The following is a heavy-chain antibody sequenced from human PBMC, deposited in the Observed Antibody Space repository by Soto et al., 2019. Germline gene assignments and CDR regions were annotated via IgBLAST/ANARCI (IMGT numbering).Heavy chain of an antibody. Sequence: PGGSLRLSCAASGFTFSNYNMKWVRQAPGKGLEWVSSITASTSYIYYADSVKGRFTISRDNAKNSLFLQMNSLRAEDTAVYYCARQYSSSFRTTDYWGQGTLVTVSS. D-gene: IGHD6-6*01. J-gene: IGHJ4*02. CDR1: GFTFSNYN. CDR2: ITASTSYI. V-gene: IGHV3-21*01. CDR3: ARQYSSSFRTTDY.